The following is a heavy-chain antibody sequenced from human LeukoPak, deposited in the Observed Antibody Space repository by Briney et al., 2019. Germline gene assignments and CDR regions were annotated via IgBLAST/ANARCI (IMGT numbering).Heavy chain of an antibody. CDR1: GGSISSYY. V-gene: IGHV4-4*07. Sequence: PSETLSLTCTVSGGSISSYYWSWIRQPAGKGLEWIGRIYTSGSTNYNPSLKSRVTMSVDTSKNQFSLKLSSVTAADTAVYYCARDQSEDRFDAFDIWGQGTMVTVSS. J-gene: IGHJ3*02. CDR3: ARDQSEDRFDAFDI. CDR2: IYTSGST. D-gene: IGHD2-15*01.